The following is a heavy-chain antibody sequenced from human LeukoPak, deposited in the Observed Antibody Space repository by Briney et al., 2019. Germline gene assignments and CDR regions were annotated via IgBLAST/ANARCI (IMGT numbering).Heavy chain of an antibody. V-gene: IGHV4-4*07. D-gene: IGHD3-22*01. CDR1: GGSISSYY. CDR3: ARGGDISGYYYSINY. Sequence: SETLSLTCTVSGGSISSYYWSWIRQPAGKGLEWIGRIYGSGSTNYNPSLKSRVTMSVDTSKNQFSLKLSSVTAADTAVYYCARGGDISGYYYSINYWGQGTLVTVPS. J-gene: IGHJ4*02. CDR2: IYGSGST.